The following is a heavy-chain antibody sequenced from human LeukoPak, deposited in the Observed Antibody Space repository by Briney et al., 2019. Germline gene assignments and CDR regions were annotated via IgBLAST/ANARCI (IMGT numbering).Heavy chain of an antibody. V-gene: IGHV3-7*01. D-gene: IGHD5-18*01. J-gene: IGHJ4*02. CDR1: GFTFSSYD. CDR2: IKKDGSEK. CDR3: ARHLSGVTGYTYGRGIDY. Sequence: GGSLRLSCAASGFTFSSYDMSWVRQAPGKGLEGVANIKKDGSEKYYVDSVKGRFTIARENAKNSLYLQMNSLRAEDTAVYYCARHLSGVTGYTYGRGIDYWGQGTLVTVSS.